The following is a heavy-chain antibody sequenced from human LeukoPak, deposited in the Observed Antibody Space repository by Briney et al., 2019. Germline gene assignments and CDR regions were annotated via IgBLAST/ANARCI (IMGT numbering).Heavy chain of an antibody. J-gene: IGHJ4*02. CDR3: ATDRGWRTSGYYLYYFEY. CDR2: IKHDGSEK. CDR1: GFSFANSV. Sequence: GGSLRLSCAASGFSFANSVISWIRQAPGKGLEWVASIKHDGSEKYYVDSVRGRFTISRDNTMNSLYLQMSSLRAEDTAVYYCATDRGWRTSGYYLYYFEYWGQGTLVTFSS. D-gene: IGHD3-3*01. V-gene: IGHV3-7*01.